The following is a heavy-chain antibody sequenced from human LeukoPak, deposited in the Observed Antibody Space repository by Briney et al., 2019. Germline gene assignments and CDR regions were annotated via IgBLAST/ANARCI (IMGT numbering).Heavy chain of an antibody. Sequence: GGSLRLSCAASGFTFSNYAMNWVRQAPGKGLEWVAQDGFEKDYVDSVKGRFTISRDNAKNSLFLQMNSLRDEDTAVYYCARRSQDAFDLWGQGTMVTVSS. J-gene: IGHJ3*01. CDR1: GFTFSNYA. CDR2: DGFEK. CDR3: ARRSQDAFDL. V-gene: IGHV3-7*01.